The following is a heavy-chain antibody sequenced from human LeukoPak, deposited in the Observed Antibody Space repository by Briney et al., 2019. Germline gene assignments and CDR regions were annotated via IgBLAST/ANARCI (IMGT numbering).Heavy chain of an antibody. Sequence: SETLSLTCTVSGGSISSGSYYWSWIRHPAGKGLEWIGRIYTSGSTNYNPSLKSRVTISVDTSKNQFSLKLSSVTAADTAVYYCARITTVTTVIDYWGQGTLVTVSS. CDR3: ARITTVTTVIDY. CDR1: GGSISSGSYY. V-gene: IGHV4-61*02. CDR2: IYTSGST. J-gene: IGHJ4*02. D-gene: IGHD4-17*01.